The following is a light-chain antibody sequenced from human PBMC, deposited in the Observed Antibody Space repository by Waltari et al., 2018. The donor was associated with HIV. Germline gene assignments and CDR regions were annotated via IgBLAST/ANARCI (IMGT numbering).Light chain of an antibody. CDR2: RVS. Sequence: IVLTQSPGTLSLSPGERATLSCRASQSVCSNYLAWYQQKPGQAPSLLIYRVSNRATGIPDRFSGSGSGTDFTLTISRLEPEDFAVYFCHQYETSPLTFGGGTRVEV. CDR3: HQYETSPLT. V-gene: IGKV3-20*01. J-gene: IGKJ4*01. CDR1: QSVCSNY.